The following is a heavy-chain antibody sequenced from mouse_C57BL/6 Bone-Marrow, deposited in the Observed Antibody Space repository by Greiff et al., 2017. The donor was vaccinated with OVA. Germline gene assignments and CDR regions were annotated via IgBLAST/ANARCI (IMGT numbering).Heavy chain of an antibody. CDR1: GYTFTSSW. CDR2: IDPSDSYT. J-gene: IGHJ3*01. Sequence: QVQLQQPGPELVMPGASVKLSCKASGYTFTSSWMHWVKQRPGQGLEWIGEIDPSDSYTTYNQKFKGKSTLTVDKSSSTAYIQLSSLTSEDSAVYYCARDARDLTLYDYDEAWFAYWGQGTLVTVSA. D-gene: IGHD2-4*01. CDR3: ARDARDLTLYDYDEAWFAY. V-gene: IGHV1-69*01.